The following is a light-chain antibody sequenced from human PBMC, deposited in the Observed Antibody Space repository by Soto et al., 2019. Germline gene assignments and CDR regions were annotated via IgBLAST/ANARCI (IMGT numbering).Light chain of an antibody. CDR1: QGTSSY. CDR3: QQYNNYPRT. J-gene: IGKJ1*01. V-gene: IGKV1-9*01. Sequence: DIQFTQSPSFLSASEGDRVTITCRASQGTSSYLAWFQQKPGRAPKLLIYGASTLQSGVPARFSGSGSGTDFTLTISNLQPDDFATYFCQQYNNYPRTFGQGTKVDIK. CDR2: GAS.